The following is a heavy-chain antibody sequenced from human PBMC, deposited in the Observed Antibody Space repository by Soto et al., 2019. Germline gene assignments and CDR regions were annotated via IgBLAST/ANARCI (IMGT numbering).Heavy chain of an antibody. D-gene: IGHD2-21*02. V-gene: IGHV3-23*01. Sequence: GGSLRLSCAASGFTFSSFALKWVRQAPGKGLEWVSAISGSGHYTYYADSVKGRFTISRDNSKNTVYLQMNSLRADDTAVYYCAKNGCGGDCYSSVAGNWFDPWGQGTLVTVSS. J-gene: IGHJ5*02. CDR2: ISGSGHYT. CDR1: GFTFSSFA. CDR3: AKNGCGGDCYSSVAGNWFDP.